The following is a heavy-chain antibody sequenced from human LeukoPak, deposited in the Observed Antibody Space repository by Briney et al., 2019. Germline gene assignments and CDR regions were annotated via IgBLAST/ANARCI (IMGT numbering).Heavy chain of an antibody. CDR3: ARAPLSTHCDYVWGSYRYCWFDP. CDR1: GGSFSGYY. CDR2: INHSGST. J-gene: IGHJ5*02. D-gene: IGHD3-16*02. Sequence: SETLSLTCAVYGGSFSGYYWSWIRQPPGKGLEWIGEINHSGSTNYNPSLKSRVTISVDTSKNQFSLKLSSVTAADTAVYYCARAPLSTHCDYVWGSYRYCWFDPWGQGTLVTVSS. V-gene: IGHV4-34*01.